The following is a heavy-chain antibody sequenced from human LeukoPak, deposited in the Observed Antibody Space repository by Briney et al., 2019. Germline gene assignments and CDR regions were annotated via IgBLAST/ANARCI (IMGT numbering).Heavy chain of an antibody. V-gene: IGHV4-59*01. J-gene: IGHJ3*02. Sequence: SETLSLTCTVSGGSISSYYWSWIRQPPGKGLEWIGYIYYSGSTNYNPSLKSRVTISVDTSKNQFSLKLSSVTAADTAVYYCARDSPRYYYDSSGYLSYAFDIWGQGTMVTVSS. D-gene: IGHD3-22*01. CDR3: ARDSPRYYYDSSGYLSYAFDI. CDR1: GGSISSYY. CDR2: IYYSGST.